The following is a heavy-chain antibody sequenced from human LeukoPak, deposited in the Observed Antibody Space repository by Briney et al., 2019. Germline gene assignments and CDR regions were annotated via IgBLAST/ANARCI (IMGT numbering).Heavy chain of an antibody. Sequence: GGSLRLSCAASGFTPSTYGMYWVRQAPGKGLEWVAVIWNDESNKHYADSVKGRFTISRDNSKNTLDLQMNSLRAEDTAVYYCAKDLSSSWFEGLDNWGQGTLVTVSS. D-gene: IGHD6-13*01. J-gene: IGHJ4*02. CDR2: IWNDESNK. CDR1: GFTPSTYG. CDR3: AKDLSSSWFEGLDN. V-gene: IGHV3-33*06.